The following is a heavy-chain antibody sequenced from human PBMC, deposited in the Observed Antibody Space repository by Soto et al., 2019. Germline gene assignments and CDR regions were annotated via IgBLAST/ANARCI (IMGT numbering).Heavy chain of an antibody. D-gene: IGHD1-1*01. CDR1: GASIQYGGFF. CDR2: IHNSGSP. V-gene: IGHV4-30-4*08. Sequence: PSETLSLTCSVSGASIQYGGFFWSWIRQSPGKGLEWIGHIHNSGSPCNNPSLRSRVSISADTSMNEFSLALTSVTAADTAMYYCARGSTTKKVDSWGKGILVTVS. J-gene: IGHJ4*02. CDR3: ARGSTTKKVDS.